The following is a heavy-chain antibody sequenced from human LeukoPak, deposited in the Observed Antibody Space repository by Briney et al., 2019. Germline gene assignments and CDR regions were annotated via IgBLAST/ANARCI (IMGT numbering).Heavy chain of an antibody. V-gene: IGHV3-23*01. Sequence: PGGSLRLSCAASGFTFSTYAMSWVRQAPGKGLEWVSGISGSGDNTNYADSVKGRFTISRDNSKNTLSLQMSSLRVEDTAVYYCARDRSCTGGSRYMDVWGRGTTVTVSS. CDR1: GFTFSTYA. D-gene: IGHD2-15*01. CDR2: ISGSGDNT. CDR3: ARDRSCTGGSRYMDV. J-gene: IGHJ6*03.